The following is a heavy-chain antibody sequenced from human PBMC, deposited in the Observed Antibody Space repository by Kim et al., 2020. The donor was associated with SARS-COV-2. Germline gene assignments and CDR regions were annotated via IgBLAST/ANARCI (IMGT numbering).Heavy chain of an antibody. Sequence: ASVKVSCKASGYTFTGYYMHWVRQAPGQGLEWMGRINPNSGGTNYAQKFQGRVTMTRDTSISTAYMELSRLRSDDTAVYYCARGGDYYGSGSYPYYYGMDVWGQGTTVTVSS. D-gene: IGHD3-10*01. CDR1: GYTFTGYY. CDR2: INPNSGGT. J-gene: IGHJ6*02. CDR3: ARGGDYYGSGSYPYYYGMDV. V-gene: IGHV1-2*06.